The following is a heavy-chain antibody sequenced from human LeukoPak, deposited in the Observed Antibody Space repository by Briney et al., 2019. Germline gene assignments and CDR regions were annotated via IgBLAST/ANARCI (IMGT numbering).Heavy chain of an antibody. Sequence: SETLSLTCAVSGYFISSGYYWGWIRQPPGKGLEWIGSIYYSGSTYYNPSLKSRVTISVDTSKNQFSPKLNSVTAADTAVYYCARVLMDRSGCIDYWGQGTLVTVSS. CDR3: ARVLMDRSGCIDY. V-gene: IGHV4-38-2*01. CDR2: IYYSGST. J-gene: IGHJ4*02. CDR1: GYFISSGYY. D-gene: IGHD6-19*01.